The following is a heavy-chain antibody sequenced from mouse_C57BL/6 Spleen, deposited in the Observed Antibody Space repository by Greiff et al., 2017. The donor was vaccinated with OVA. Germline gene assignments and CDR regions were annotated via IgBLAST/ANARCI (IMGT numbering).Heavy chain of an antibody. D-gene: IGHD2-3*01. CDR3: SYDYSDY. V-gene: IGHV1-55*01. CDR2: IYPGSGST. J-gene: IGHJ2*01. Sequence: QVHVKQPGAELVKPGASVKMSCKASGYTFTSYWITWVKQRAGQGLEWIGDIYPGSGSTNYNEKFKSKATLTVDTSSSTAYMQLSSLTSEDSAVYYCSYDYSDYWGQGTTLTVSS. CDR1: GYTFTSYW.